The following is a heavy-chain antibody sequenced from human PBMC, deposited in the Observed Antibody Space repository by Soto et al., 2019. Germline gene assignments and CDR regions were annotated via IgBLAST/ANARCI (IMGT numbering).Heavy chain of an antibody. Sequence: GGSLRLSCAASGFIFSDHGMSWVRQAPGKGLEWVSAISGSVGSTYYADSVRGRFTISRDNSNNTLYLQMNSLRDGDTAVYYCAKDRTIASRHFDDWGQGALVTVSS. D-gene: IGHD6-6*01. CDR3: AKDRTIASRHFDD. J-gene: IGHJ4*02. CDR1: GFIFSDHG. V-gene: IGHV3-23*01. CDR2: ISGSVGST.